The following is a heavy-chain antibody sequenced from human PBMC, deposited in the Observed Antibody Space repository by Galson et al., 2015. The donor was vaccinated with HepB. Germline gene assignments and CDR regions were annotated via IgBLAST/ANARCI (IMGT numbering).Heavy chain of an antibody. D-gene: IGHD3-10*01. Sequence: SLRLSCAASGFTFSNAWMNWVRQAPGKGLEWVSVIYSGGSTYYADSVKGRFTISRHNSKNTLYLQMNSLRAEDTAVYYCARWGVLAMVRGGYGMDVWGQGTTVTVSS. J-gene: IGHJ6*02. V-gene: IGHV3-53*04. CDR1: GFTFSNAW. CDR3: ARWGVLAMVRGGYGMDV. CDR2: IYSGGST.